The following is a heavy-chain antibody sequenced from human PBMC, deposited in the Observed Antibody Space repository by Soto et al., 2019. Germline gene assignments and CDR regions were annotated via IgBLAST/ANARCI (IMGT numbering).Heavy chain of an antibody. CDR2: IYHSGST. CDR3: ARDPDYSTANWFDP. V-gene: IGHV4-4*02. CDR1: GGSISSSNW. D-gene: IGHD6-13*01. Sequence: KPSETLSLTGAVSGGSISSSNWWSWVRQPPGKGLEWIGEIYHSGSTNYNPSLKSRVTISVDKSKNQFSLKLSSVTAADTAVYYCARDPDYSTANWFDPWGQGTLVTVSS. J-gene: IGHJ5*02.